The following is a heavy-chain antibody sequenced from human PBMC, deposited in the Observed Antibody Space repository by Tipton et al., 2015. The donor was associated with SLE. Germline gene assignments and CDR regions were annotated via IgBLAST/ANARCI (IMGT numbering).Heavy chain of an antibody. CDR3: ARDGDKAMVGGVFDI. CDR2: IYYSGST. V-gene: IGHV4-61*01. Sequence: TLSLTCTVSGGSISSSSYYWGWIRQPPGKGLEWIGYIYYSGSTNYNPSLKSRVTISVDTSKNQFSLKLSSVTAADTAVYYCARDGDKAMVGGVFDIWGQGTMVTVSS. D-gene: IGHD5-18*01. J-gene: IGHJ3*02. CDR1: GGSISSSSYY.